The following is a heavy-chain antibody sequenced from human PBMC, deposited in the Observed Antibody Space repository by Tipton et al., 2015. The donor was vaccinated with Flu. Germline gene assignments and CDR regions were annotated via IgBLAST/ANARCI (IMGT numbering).Heavy chain of an antibody. D-gene: IGHD1-26*01. CDR3: ANPQELGASQ. J-gene: IGHJ4*02. Sequence: GSLRLSCAASGFTFRNHWMSWVRQAPGKGLEWVANIKQDGTEKNYVGSVKGRFTISRDNARNSVYLQMNSLRAEDTAVYYCANPQELGASQWGQGTLVTVAS. CDR2: IKQDGTEK. CDR1: GFTFRNHW. V-gene: IGHV3-7*01.